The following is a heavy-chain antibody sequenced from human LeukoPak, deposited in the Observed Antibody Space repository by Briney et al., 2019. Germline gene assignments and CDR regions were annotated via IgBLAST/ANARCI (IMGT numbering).Heavy chain of an antibody. Sequence: SGGSLRLSCAASGFTFSSYGMHWVHQAPGKGLEWVAVIWYDGSNKYYADSVKGRFTISRDNSKNTLYLQMNSLRAEGTAVYYCAREPLDYWGQGTLVTVSS. CDR3: AREPLDY. V-gene: IGHV3-33*01. CDR1: GFTFSSYG. CDR2: IWYDGSNK. J-gene: IGHJ4*02.